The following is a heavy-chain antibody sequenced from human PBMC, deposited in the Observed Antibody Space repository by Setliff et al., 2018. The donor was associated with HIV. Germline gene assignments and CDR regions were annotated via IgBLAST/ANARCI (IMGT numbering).Heavy chain of an antibody. CDR1: GNTFSSHY. Sequence: ASVKVSCKASGNTFSSHYMHWVRQAPGKGLEWMGLINPIGDITSYAEKFQGRVTMTRDTSTSTVYMELRSLRSEDTAIYYCASKGGSGNYPDSDAFDIWGQGTLVTVS. CDR3: ASKGGSGNYPDSDAFDI. D-gene: IGHD3-10*01. CDR2: INPIGDIT. V-gene: IGHV1-46*01. J-gene: IGHJ3*02.